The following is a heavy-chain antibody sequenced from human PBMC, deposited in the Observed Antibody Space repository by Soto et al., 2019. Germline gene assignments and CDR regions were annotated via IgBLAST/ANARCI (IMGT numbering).Heavy chain of an antibody. CDR1: GDSVSSNSAA. Sequence: PSQTLSLTCAISGDSVSSNSAAWNWIRQSPSRGLEWLGRTYYRSKWYNDYAVSVKSRITINPDTSKNQFSLQLNSVTPEDTAVYYCARDSTTVTRKVGANEFWFDPWGQRTLVTVSS. CDR2: TYYRSKWYN. CDR3: ARDSTTVTRKVGANEFWFDP. J-gene: IGHJ5*02. V-gene: IGHV6-1*01. D-gene: IGHD1-1*01.